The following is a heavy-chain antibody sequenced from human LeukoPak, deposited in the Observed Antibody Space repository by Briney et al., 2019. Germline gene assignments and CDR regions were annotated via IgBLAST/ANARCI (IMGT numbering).Heavy chain of an antibody. D-gene: IGHD4-17*01. Sequence: GGSLRPSCAASGLSFSNYALTWVRQAPGQGLEWVSSITGSGYTYYADSVKGRFTISRDNSKNTLFLQMNSLRAEDTALYYCTSDPNGDYVGAFDMWGPGTFVTVSS. J-gene: IGHJ3*02. CDR2: ITGSGYT. CDR3: TSDPNGDYVGAFDM. CDR1: GLSFSNYA. V-gene: IGHV3-23*01.